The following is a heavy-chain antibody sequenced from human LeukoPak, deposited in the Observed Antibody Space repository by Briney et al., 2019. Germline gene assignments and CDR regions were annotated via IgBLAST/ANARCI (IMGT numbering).Heavy chain of an antibody. CDR1: GFTFSSYS. D-gene: IGHD5-18*01. J-gene: IGHJ4*02. V-gene: IGHV3-21*01. CDR3: ARGARYSYGDY. Sequence: GGSLRLSCAASGFTFSSYSMNWVRQAPGRGREWVSSISSSSSYIYYADSVKGRFTISRDNAKNSLYLQMNSLRAEDTAVYYCARGARYSYGDYWGQGTLVTVSS. CDR2: ISSSSSYI.